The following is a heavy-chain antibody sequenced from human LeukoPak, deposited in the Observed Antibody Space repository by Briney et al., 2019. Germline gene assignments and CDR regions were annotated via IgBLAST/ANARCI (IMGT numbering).Heavy chain of an antibody. D-gene: IGHD6-6*01. J-gene: IGHJ3*02. CDR2: IYHSGST. CDR3: ARTSIAARRANAFDI. Sequence: PSQTLSLICAVSGGSISSGGYSWGWIRQPPGKGLGWIGYIYHSGSTYYNPSLKSRVTISVGRSKNQFSLKLSSVTAADTAVYYCARTSIAARRANAFDIWGQGTMVTVSS. V-gene: IGHV4-30-2*01. CDR1: GGSISSGGYS.